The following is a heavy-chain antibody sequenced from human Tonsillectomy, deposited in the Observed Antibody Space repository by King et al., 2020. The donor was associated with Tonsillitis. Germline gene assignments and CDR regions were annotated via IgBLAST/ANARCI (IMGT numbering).Heavy chain of an antibody. J-gene: IGHJ4*02. CDR3: ASRASTDY. Sequence: QLQESGPGLVKPSQTLSLTCTVSGGSINSGSYSWGWIRQPAGRGLEWIGRMDTSGSANANPSLKNRATLSVDTSKNQYSLKLSSGTAADTAIYYCASRASTDYWGQGVLVTVSS. D-gene: IGHD2-21*01. CDR1: GGSINSGSYS. CDR2: MDTSGSA. V-gene: IGHV4-61*02.